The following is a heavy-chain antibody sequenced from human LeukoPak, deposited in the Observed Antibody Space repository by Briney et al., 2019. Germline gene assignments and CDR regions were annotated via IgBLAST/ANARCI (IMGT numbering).Heavy chain of an antibody. Sequence: KASETLSLTCTVSGGSISSGGYYWSWIRQPPGKGLEWIGYIYHSGSTYYNPSLKSRVTISVDRSKNQFSLKLSSVTAADTAVYYCARSLYDSSGYYYSAEYFQHWGQGTLVTVSS. J-gene: IGHJ1*01. D-gene: IGHD3-22*01. CDR3: ARSLYDSSGYYYSAEYFQH. V-gene: IGHV4-30-2*01. CDR2: IYHSGST. CDR1: GGSISSGGYY.